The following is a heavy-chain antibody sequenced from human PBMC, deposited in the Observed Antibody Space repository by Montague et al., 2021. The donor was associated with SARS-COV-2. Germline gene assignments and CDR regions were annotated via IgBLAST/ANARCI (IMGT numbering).Heavy chain of an antibody. V-gene: IGHV4-59*01. Sequence: SETLSLTCTVSGGSISSYYWSWIRQPPGKGLEWIGNIYYSGSTNYNPSXKSRVTISVDTSKNQFSLKLSPVTAADTAVYYCARGSGWMGNAFDIWGQGTMVTVSS. CDR2: IYYSGST. D-gene: IGHD6-19*01. CDR3: ARGSGWMGNAFDI. CDR1: GGSISSYY. J-gene: IGHJ3*02.